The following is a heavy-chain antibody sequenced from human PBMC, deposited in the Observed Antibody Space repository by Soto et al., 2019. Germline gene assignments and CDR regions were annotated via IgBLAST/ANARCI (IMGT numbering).Heavy chain of an antibody. J-gene: IGHJ6*02. D-gene: IGHD6-13*01. CDR3: ARGSRMSIPAASGRDYYYHGLDV. CDR1: GGSFSGYY. Sequence: QVQLQQWGAGLLKPSETLSLNCAVYGGSFSGYYWSWIRQPPGKGLEWIGEINHRGSINYNPSLTSRVTMSVDTSKNQFSLKLNSVTAADTAVFYCARGSRMSIPAASGRDYYYHGLDVWGQGTAVTVSS. V-gene: IGHV4-34*01. CDR2: INHRGSI.